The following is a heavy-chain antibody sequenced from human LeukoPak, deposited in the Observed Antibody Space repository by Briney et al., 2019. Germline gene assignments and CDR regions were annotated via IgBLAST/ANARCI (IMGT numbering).Heavy chain of an antibody. CDR3: ARGMDYYDSSGYQTGGDAFDI. CDR2: ISGSGTST. D-gene: IGHD3-22*01. Sequence: PGGSLRLSCAASGVTFSTYPMAWVRQGPGKGLEWISSISGSGTSTFYADSVKGRFTISRDNSKNTLYLQMNSLRAEDTAVYYCARGMDYYDSSGYQTGGDAFDIWGQGTMVTVSS. V-gene: IGHV3-23*01. J-gene: IGHJ3*02. CDR1: GVTFSTYP.